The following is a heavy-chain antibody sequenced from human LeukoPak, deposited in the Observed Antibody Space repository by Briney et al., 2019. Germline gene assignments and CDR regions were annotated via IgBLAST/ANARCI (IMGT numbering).Heavy chain of an antibody. Sequence: GGSLRLSCAASGFTFSSYSMNWVRQAPGKGLEWVSSISSSSYRHYADSVKGRFTISRDNAKNSLYLQMNSLRAEDTAVYFCARCGSRSPYNWFDPWGQGTLVTVSS. D-gene: IGHD1-26*01. J-gene: IGHJ5*02. V-gene: IGHV3-21*01. CDR3: ARCGSRSPYNWFDP. CDR2: ISSSSYR. CDR1: GFTFSSYS.